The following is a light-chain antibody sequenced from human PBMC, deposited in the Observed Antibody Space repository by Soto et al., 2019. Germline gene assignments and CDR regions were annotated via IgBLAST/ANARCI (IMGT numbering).Light chain of an antibody. CDR1: QSVSSK. Sequence: EIVMTQSPATLSVSPGERATLSCRASQSVSSKLAWFQQKPGQAPSLLIYGVSTRATGVPVRFSGSGSGTEFTLTVNSLQSEDFAVYYCQQYGSSPRTFGQGTKVDIK. CDR2: GVS. V-gene: IGKV3-15*01. J-gene: IGKJ1*01. CDR3: QQYGSSPRT.